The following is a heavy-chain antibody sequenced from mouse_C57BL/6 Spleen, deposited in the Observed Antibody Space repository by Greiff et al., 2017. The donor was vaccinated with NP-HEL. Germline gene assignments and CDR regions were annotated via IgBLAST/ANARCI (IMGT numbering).Heavy chain of an antibody. V-gene: IGHV1-78*01. CDR2: IYPRDGST. CDR3: ARNYYGSSYWFAY. J-gene: IGHJ3*01. Sequence: VKLVESDAELVKPGASVKISCKVSGYTFTDHTIHWMKQRPEQGLEWIGYIYPRDGSTKYNEKFKGKATLTADKSSSTAYMQLNSLTSEDSAVYFCARNYYGSSYWFAYWGQGTLVTVSA. D-gene: IGHD1-1*01. CDR1: GYTFTDHT.